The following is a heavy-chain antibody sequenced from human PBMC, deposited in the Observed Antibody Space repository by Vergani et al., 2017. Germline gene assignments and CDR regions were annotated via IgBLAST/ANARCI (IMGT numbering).Heavy chain of an antibody. V-gene: IGHV3-66*01. CDR1: GFTVSSNY. Sequence: VQLVESGGGVVQPGRSLRLSCASSGFTVSSNYMSWVRQAPGKGLEWVSVIYSGGSTYYADSVKGRFTISRDNSKNTLYLQMNSPRAEDTAVYYCARDFSSSAPPYYYYMDVWGKGTTVTVSS. CDR2: IYSGGST. D-gene: IGHD6-6*01. J-gene: IGHJ6*03. CDR3: ARDFSSSAPPYYYYMDV.